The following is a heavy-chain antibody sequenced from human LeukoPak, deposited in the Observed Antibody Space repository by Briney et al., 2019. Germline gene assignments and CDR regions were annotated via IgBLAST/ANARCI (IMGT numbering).Heavy chain of an antibody. V-gene: IGHV1-8*01. J-gene: IGHJ4*02. Sequence: GASVKVSCKASGYTFTSYDINWVRQATGQGLEWMGWMNPNSGNTGYAQKFQGRVTITRNTSISTAYMELSSLRSEDTAVYYCARVWIAPRKNNKGKAYYFDYWGQGTLVTVSS. CDR1: GYTFTSYD. CDR3: ARVWIAPRKNNKGKAYYFDY. CDR2: MNPNSGNT. D-gene: IGHD6-6*01.